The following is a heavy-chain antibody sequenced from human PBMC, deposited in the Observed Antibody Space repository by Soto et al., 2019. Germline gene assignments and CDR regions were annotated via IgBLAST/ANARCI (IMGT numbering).Heavy chain of an antibody. D-gene: IGHD6-6*01. Sequence: GASVKVSCKASGFTFTSSAMQWVRQARGQRLEWIGWIVVGSGNTNYAQKFQERVTITRDMSTSTAYIELSSLRSEDTAVYYCAADPIAARYWFDPWGQGTLVTVSS. CDR2: IVVGSGNT. J-gene: IGHJ5*02. V-gene: IGHV1-58*02. CDR1: GFTFTSSA. CDR3: AADPIAARYWFDP.